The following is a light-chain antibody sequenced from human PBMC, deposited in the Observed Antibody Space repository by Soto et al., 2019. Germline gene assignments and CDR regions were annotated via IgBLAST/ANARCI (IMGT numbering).Light chain of an antibody. J-gene: IGLJ1*01. V-gene: IGLV2-14*01. CDR2: DVS. Sequence: QSALTQPASVSGSPGQSITISCTGTSSDVGGYNYVSWYQQHPGKAPKLMIYDVSNRPSGVSSRFSGSKSGNTASLTISGLQAEDEADYYCSSYTRISTLVFGTGTKLPVL. CDR3: SSYTRISTLV. CDR1: SSDVGGYNY.